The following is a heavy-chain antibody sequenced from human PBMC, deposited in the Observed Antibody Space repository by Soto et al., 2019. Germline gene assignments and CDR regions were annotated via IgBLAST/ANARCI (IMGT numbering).Heavy chain of an antibody. CDR3: AREIPQVVGTFDY. CDR2: ISNSGSTI. J-gene: IGHJ4*02. V-gene: IGHV3-11*01. CDR1: GFTFSDYY. Sequence: GGSLRLSCAASGFTFSDYYMSWIRQAPGKGLELVSDISNSGSTIYYADSVKGRFTISRDNAKNSLYLQMNSLRAEDTAVYYCAREIPQVVGTFDYWGQGILVTVSS. D-gene: IGHD1-26*01.